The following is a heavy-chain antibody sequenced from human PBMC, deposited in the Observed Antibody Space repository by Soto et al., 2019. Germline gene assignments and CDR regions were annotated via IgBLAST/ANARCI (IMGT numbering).Heavy chain of an antibody. D-gene: IGHD3-22*01. Sequence: GASVKVSCKASGGTFSSHAISWVRPAPGQALEWMGGIIPIFGTANYAQKFQGRVTITADESTSTAYMERISLRSEDTAVYYCARPNYYDSSVYANFDYWGQGTLVTVS. CDR3: ARPNYYDSSVYANFDY. CDR2: IIPIFGTA. CDR1: GGTFSSHA. J-gene: IGHJ4*02. V-gene: IGHV1-69*13.